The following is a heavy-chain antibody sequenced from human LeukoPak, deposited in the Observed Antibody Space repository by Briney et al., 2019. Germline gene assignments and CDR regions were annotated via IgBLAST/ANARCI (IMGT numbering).Heavy chain of an antibody. Sequence: ASVKVSCKASGYTFTSYDINWVRQATGQGLEWMGWMNPNSDNTGYAQKFQGRVTMTRNTSISTAYMELRSLRSDDTAVYYCARDHPTRGPSGYWGQGTLVTVSS. V-gene: IGHV1-8*01. D-gene: IGHD3-10*01. CDR3: ARDHPTRGPSGY. CDR2: MNPNSDNT. CDR1: GYTFTSYD. J-gene: IGHJ4*02.